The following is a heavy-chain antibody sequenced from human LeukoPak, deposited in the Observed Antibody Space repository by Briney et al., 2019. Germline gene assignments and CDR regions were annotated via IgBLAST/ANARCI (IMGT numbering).Heavy chain of an antibody. CDR3: ARHSRSGSGGYENAFDI. J-gene: IGHJ3*02. CDR1: GGSISSISYY. Sequence: SETLSLTCPVSGGSISSISYYWVWIRQSPGKGLEWIGNIYSGGSTYYTPSLKSRVTISVDTSKNQFSLKLSSVTAADRAIYFCARHSRSGSGGYENAFDIWGQGTMVTVSS. CDR2: IYSGGST. V-gene: IGHV4-39*01. D-gene: IGHD5-12*01.